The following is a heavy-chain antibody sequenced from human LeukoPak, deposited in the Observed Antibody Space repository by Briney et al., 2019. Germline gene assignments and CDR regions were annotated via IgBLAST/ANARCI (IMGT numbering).Heavy chain of an antibody. CDR2: IYYSGST. CDR1: GVSISSSSYY. CDR3: ARRGGYCSGGSCYYWFDP. V-gene: IGHV4-39*01. J-gene: IGHJ5*02. D-gene: IGHD2-15*01. Sequence: SETLSLTCTVSGVSISSSSYYWDWIRQPPGKGLEWIGSIYYSGSTYYNASLKSRVTISVDTSKNQFSLKLSSVTVADTAVYYCARRGGYCSGGSCYYWFDPWGQGTLVTVPS.